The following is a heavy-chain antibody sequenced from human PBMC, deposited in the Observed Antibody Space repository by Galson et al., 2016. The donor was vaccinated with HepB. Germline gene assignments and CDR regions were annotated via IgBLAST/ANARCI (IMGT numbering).Heavy chain of an antibody. Sequence: TLSLTCTVSGGSISSGGYYWSWIRQHPGKGLEWIGYIYHSGSTHYNPSLKSRVTISVDTAKNQFSLKLSSVTAADTAIYYCARDKKVTNFGVVISGGLDPWGQGTLVTVAS. J-gene: IGHJ5*02. CDR3: ARDKKVTNFGVVISGGLDP. CDR2: IYHSGST. V-gene: IGHV4-31*03. D-gene: IGHD3-3*01. CDR1: GGSISSGGYY.